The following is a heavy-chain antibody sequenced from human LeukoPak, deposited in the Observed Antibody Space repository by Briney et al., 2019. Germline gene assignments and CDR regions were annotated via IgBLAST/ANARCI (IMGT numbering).Heavy chain of an antibody. CDR2: INHSGSTNNHSGST. CDR3: ASSRLDI. CDR1: GGSFSGHY. J-gene: IGHJ3*02. Sequence: SETLPLTCAVYGGSFSGHYWSWIRQPPGKGLEWIGEINHSGSTNNHSGSTNYNPSLKSRLTMSADSSKNQFSLKLSSVTAADTAVYYCASSRLDIWGQGTVVTVSS. D-gene: IGHD6-25*01. V-gene: IGHV4-34*01.